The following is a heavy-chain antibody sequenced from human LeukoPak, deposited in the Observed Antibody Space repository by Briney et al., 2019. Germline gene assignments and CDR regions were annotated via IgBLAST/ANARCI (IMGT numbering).Heavy chain of an antibody. J-gene: IGHJ6*02. CDR3: ANHYDFHYRMDV. Sequence: HTGGSLRLSCAASGFTFSSYAMSWVRQAPGKGLEWVSGISGSGGNTYYADSVKGRFTISRDNSKNTLYLQLNSLRAEDTAIYYCANHYDFHYRMDVWGQGTTVTVSS. CDR2: ISGSGGNT. CDR1: GFTFSSYA. D-gene: IGHD3-3*01. V-gene: IGHV3-23*01.